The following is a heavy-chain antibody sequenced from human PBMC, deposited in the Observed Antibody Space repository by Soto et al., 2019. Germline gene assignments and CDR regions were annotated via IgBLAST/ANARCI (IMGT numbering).Heavy chain of an antibody. CDR2: IYSGGST. CDR1: GFTVSSNY. V-gene: IGHV3-53*01. D-gene: IGHD3-22*01. CDR3: ARSLGETYYYDSSAPNWFDP. J-gene: IGHJ5*02. Sequence: QPGGSLRLSCAASGFTVSSNYMSWVRQAPGKGLEWVSVIYSGGSTYYADSVKGRFTISRDNSKNTLYLQMNSLRAEDTAVYYCARSLGETYYYDSSAPNWFDPWGQGTLVTVSS.